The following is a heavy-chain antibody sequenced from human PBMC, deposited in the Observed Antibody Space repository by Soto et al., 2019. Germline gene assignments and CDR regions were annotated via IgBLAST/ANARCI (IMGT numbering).Heavy chain of an antibody. CDR3: ATSTISMIPDGDAFDI. Sequence: AAVKVSCKASGYTFSGHYLLWVRQAPGQGLEWMGWINPNRGGTNYAQKFQGRVTMTRDTSISTAYMELSRLTSDDTAVYYCATSTISMIPDGDAFDIWGQGTLVTVSS. CDR1: GYTFSGHY. V-gene: IGHV1-2*02. D-gene: IGHD3-22*01. J-gene: IGHJ3*02. CDR2: INPNRGGT.